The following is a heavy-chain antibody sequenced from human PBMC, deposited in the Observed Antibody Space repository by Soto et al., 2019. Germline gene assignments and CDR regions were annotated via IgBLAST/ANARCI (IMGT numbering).Heavy chain of an antibody. CDR1: GASITSDDFY. Sequence: SETLSLTCTVSGASITSDDFYCSWIRQHPGKGLEWIGYMYHSGNTYYNPSLRGRLTLSLDTSKNQFSLKLTSVTAADTAVYYCVKYYYDSSGLNWFDPWGPGTLVTVSS. D-gene: IGHD3-22*01. CDR3: VKYYYDSSGLNWFDP. J-gene: IGHJ5*02. V-gene: IGHV4-31*03. CDR2: MYHSGNT.